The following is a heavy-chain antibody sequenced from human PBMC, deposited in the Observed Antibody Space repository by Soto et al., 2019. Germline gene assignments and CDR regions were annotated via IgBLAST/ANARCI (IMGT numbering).Heavy chain of an antibody. D-gene: IGHD3-10*01. Sequence: GGSLRLSCAASGFTFSNYAMNWVRQAPGKGLEWVSAISGSGGSTYYADSVKGRFTISRDNSKNTLFPQMNSLRAEDTAVYFCAKGLWFGESKTFDFWGQGTLVTVSS. J-gene: IGHJ4*02. V-gene: IGHV3-23*01. CDR1: GFTFSNYA. CDR2: ISGSGGST. CDR3: AKGLWFGESKTFDF.